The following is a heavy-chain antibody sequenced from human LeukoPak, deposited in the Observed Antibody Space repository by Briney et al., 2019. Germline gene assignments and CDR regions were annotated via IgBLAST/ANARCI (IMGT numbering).Heavy chain of an antibody. V-gene: IGHV3-23*01. CDR2: TSGIGDNT. D-gene: IGHD2-15*01. CDR1: GFTFSSYA. J-gene: IGHJ4*02. Sequence: GGSLRLSCAASGFTFSSYAMGWVRQAPGKGLAWVSATSGIGDNTYYADSVKGHFTISRDNSKNMLYLHMNSLRAEDTALYYCAKDSLRGDCLGRCCYPLGYWGQGTLVTVSS. CDR3: AKDSLRGDCLGRCCYPLGY.